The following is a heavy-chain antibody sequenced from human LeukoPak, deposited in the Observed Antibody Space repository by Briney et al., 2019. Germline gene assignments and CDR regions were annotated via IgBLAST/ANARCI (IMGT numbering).Heavy chain of an antibody. CDR3: AREGDYSSSWYVGDY. CDR1: GGSISSGGYY. V-gene: IGHV4-30-2*01. Sequence: SETLSLTCTVSGGSISSGGYYWSWIRQPPGKGLEWIGYIYHSGSTYYNPSLKSRVTISVDWSKNQFSLKLSSVTAADTAVYYCAREGDYSSSWYVGDYWGQGTLVTVSS. J-gene: IGHJ4*02. D-gene: IGHD6-13*01. CDR2: IYHSGST.